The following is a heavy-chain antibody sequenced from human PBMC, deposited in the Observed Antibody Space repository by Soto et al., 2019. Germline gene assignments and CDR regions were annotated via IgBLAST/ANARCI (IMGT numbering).Heavy chain of an antibody. J-gene: IGHJ4*02. D-gene: IGHD3-22*01. Sequence: EVHLLEAGGGLVQPGGSLRLSCVGSGYRFSEYAMAWIRQAPGKGLEWVTGVTSSAIATYYADSVKGRFTISRNNSLNILYLQMDNLGADDTAVYYCAKSRNTSAYYLFIDSWGQGTQVTVSS. CDR1: GYRFSEYA. CDR2: VTSSAIAT. V-gene: IGHV3-23*01. CDR3: AKSRNTSAYYLFIDS.